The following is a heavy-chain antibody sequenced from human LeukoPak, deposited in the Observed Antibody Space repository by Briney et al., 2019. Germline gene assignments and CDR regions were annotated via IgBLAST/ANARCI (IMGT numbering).Heavy chain of an antibody. V-gene: IGHV4-34*01. CDR3: AGSYSSGWNVWFDP. Sequence: PSETLSLTCAVYGGSFSGYYWSWIRQPPGKGLEWIGEINHSGSTNYNPSLKSRVTISVDTSKNQFSLKLSSVTAADTAVYYCAGSYSSGWNVWFDPWGQGTLVTVSS. CDR1: GGSFSGYY. D-gene: IGHD6-19*01. CDR2: INHSGST. J-gene: IGHJ5*02.